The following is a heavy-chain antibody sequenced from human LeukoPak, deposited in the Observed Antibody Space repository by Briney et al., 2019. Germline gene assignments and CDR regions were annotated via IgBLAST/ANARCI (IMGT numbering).Heavy chain of an antibody. V-gene: IGHV1-2*02. Sequence: ASVKVSCKASGYTFTGYYMHWVRQAPGQGLEWMGWINPNSGGTNYAQKLQGRVTMTTDTSTSTAYMELRSLRSDDTAVYYCARDEDYGISVNVDYWGQGTLVTVSS. CDR1: GYTFTGYY. CDR3: ARDEDYGISVNVDY. D-gene: IGHD4-17*01. J-gene: IGHJ4*02. CDR2: INPNSGGT.